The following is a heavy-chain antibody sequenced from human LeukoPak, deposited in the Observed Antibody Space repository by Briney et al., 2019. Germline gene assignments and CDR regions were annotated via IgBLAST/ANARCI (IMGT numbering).Heavy chain of an antibody. V-gene: IGHV3-74*01. CDR2: INGDGSAT. CDR3: ARDLNWGQVDY. Sequence: GGSRRLSCAASGFTVSGHWMYWLRQAPGKGLAWVSRINGDGSATNYAGSMKGRFTISRDNARNIVYLQMNSLREDDTAVYYCARDLNWGQVDYWGQGTLVTVSS. D-gene: IGHD7-27*01. J-gene: IGHJ4*02. CDR1: GFTVSGHW.